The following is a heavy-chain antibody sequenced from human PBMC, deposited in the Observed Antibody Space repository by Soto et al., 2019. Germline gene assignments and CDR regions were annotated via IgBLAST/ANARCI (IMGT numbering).Heavy chain of an antibody. CDR2: ISAYNGNT. CDR1: GYTFTSYG. Sequence: ASVKVSCKASGYTFTSYGISWVRQAPGQGLEWMGWISAYNGNTNYAQKLQGRVTMTTDTSTSTAYMELRSLRSDDTDVYYCASKAQYSYGPNYYYYGMDVWGQGTPLPVSS. J-gene: IGHJ6*02. CDR3: ASKAQYSYGPNYYYYGMDV. V-gene: IGHV1-18*01. D-gene: IGHD5-18*01.